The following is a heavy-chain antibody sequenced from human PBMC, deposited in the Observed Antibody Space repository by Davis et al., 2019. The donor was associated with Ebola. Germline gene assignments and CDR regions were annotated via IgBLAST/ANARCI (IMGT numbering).Heavy chain of an antibody. Sequence: GESLKISCAASGFTFSNAWMNWVRQAPGEGLEWVGRIKSKTDGGTTDYAAPVKGRFTISRDDSKNTLYLQMNSLRAEDTAVYYCARDLRYSYGYGMDVWGQGTTVTVSS. CDR1: GFTFSNAW. CDR3: ARDLRYSYGYGMDV. V-gene: IGHV3-15*07. CDR2: IKSKTDGGTT. D-gene: IGHD5-18*01. J-gene: IGHJ6*02.